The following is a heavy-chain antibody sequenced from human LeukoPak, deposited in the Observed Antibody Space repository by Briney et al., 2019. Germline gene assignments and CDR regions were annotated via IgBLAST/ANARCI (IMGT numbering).Heavy chain of an antibody. V-gene: IGHV3-7*01. CDR2: IKEDGSEK. J-gene: IGHJ4*02. CDR3: AGDLVAGSFDY. Sequence: GGSLRLSCAASGFTFSSYWMTWVRQAPGKGLEWVANIKEDGSEKYYVDSVKGRFTISRDNAKNSLYVQMNSLRADDTAVYYCAGDLVAGSFDYWGQGTLVTVSS. D-gene: IGHD6-19*01. CDR1: GFTFSSYW.